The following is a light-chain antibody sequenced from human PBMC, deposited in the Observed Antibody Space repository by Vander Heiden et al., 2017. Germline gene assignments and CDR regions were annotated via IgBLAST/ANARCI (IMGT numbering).Light chain of an antibody. V-gene: IGKV4-1*01. CDR1: QSVLSSANNKNY. J-gene: IGKJ1*01. CDR3: QQYYSRFRR. Sequence: DIVMTQSPDSLAVSLGERATINCKSSQSVLSSANNKNYLAWYQQKPGQPPKLLMYWAATRESGVPDRFRGSGSGTDFTLTISSLQAEDVAVYYCQQYYSRFRRFGQGTKVEFK. CDR2: WAA.